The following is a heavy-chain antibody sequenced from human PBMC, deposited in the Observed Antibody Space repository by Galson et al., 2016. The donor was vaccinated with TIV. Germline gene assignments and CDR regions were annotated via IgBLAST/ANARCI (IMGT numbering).Heavy chain of an antibody. CDR3: VKDRNTAVDTCYYYYGMDV. CDR2: FIPLFATA. J-gene: IGHJ6*02. Sequence: SVKVSCKASGDTFSTYPFNWVRQAPGQGLEWMGGFIPLFATANYAQKFQGRVTITADASTSTLYMELTSLRSEDTAVYYCVKDRNTAVDTCYYYYGMDVWGQGTTVIVSS. V-gene: IGHV1-69*13. CDR1: GDTFSTYP. D-gene: IGHD5-18*01.